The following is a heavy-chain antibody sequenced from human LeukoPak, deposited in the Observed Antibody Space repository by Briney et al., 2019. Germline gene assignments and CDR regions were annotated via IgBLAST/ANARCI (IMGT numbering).Heavy chain of an antibody. CDR1: GYTFTSYG. Sequence: ASVKVSCKASGYTFTSYGISWVRQAPGQGLEWMGWISAYNGNTNYAQKLQGRATMTTDTSTSTAYMELRSLRSDDTAVYYCARDVLWFGSNWFDPWGQGTLVTVSS. J-gene: IGHJ5*02. V-gene: IGHV1-18*01. D-gene: IGHD3-10*01. CDR3: ARDVLWFGSNWFDP. CDR2: ISAYNGNT.